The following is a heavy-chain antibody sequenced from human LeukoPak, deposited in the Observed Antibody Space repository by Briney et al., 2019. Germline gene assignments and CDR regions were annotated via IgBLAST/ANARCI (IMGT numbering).Heavy chain of an antibody. V-gene: IGHV1-69*13. D-gene: IGHD4-17*01. CDR1: GGTFSSYA. Sequence: GASVKVSCKASGGTFSSYAISWVRQAPGQGLEWMGGIIPIFGTANYAQKFQGRVTITADESTSTAYMELSSLRSEDTAVYYCARGTDPRDYYYYGMDVWGQGTTVTVSS. CDR2: IIPIFGTA. CDR3: ARGTDPRDYYYYGMDV. J-gene: IGHJ6*02.